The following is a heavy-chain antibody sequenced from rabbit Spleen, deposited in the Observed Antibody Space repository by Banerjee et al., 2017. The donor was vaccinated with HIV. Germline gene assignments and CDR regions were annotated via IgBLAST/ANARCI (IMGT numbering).Heavy chain of an antibody. CDR3: ARDTGSSFSSYGMDL. D-gene: IGHD8-1*01. Sequence: QSLEESGGDLVKPGASLTLTCTASGFSFSSSDYMCWVRQAPGKGLEWISCIAGSSSGFIYSATWAKGRFTCSKTSSTTVTLQMTSLTVADTATYFCARDTGSSFSSYGMDLWVQGTLVTVS. CDR1: GFSFSSSDY. J-gene: IGHJ6*01. V-gene: IGHV1S40*01. CDR2: IAGSSSGFI.